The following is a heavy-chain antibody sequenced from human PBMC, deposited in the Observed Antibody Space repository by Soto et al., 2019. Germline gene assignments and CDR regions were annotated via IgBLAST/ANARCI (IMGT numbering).Heavy chain of an antibody. J-gene: IGHJ6*02. CDR2: IRPIFATP. D-gene: IGHD2-2*01. Sequence: QVQLMQSGAEVKKPGSSVKVSCKASGGTFSTSAISWVRQAPGEGREWVGGIRPIFATPNYAQKFQRRVTISPDASTATAYLELTSLTTDDTAVYYCARDKDRQQLGGNYYYILDVWGQGTAITVSS. CDR3: ARDKDRQQLGGNYYYILDV. CDR1: GGTFSTSA. V-gene: IGHV1-69*05.